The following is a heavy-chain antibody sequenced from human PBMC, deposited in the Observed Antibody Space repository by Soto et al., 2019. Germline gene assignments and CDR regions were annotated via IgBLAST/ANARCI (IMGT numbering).Heavy chain of an antibody. Sequence: QVQLQESGPGLVKHSQTLSLTCTVSGGSISSGGYYWSWIRQHPGKGLEWIGYIYYSGSTYYTPSLRSRVTISVDTSKNQCSLKLSSVTAADTAVYYCARDIAVAGTHHSYYGMDVCGKGTTVTVSS. CDR3: ARDIAVAGTHHSYYGMDV. D-gene: IGHD6-19*01. J-gene: IGHJ6*04. V-gene: IGHV4-31*03. CDR1: GGSISSGGYY. CDR2: IYYSGST.